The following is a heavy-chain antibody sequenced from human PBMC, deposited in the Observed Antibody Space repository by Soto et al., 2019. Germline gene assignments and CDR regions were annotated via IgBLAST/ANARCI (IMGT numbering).Heavy chain of an antibody. Sequence: GASVKVSCKASGYTFTSYYMHWVRQAPGQGLEWMGIINPSGGSTSYAQKFQGRVTMTRDTSTSTVYMELSSLRSEDTAVYYCARDYPGRVATSYFDYWGQGTLVTVSS. J-gene: IGHJ4*02. CDR1: GYTFTSYY. CDR3: ARDYPGRVATSYFDY. D-gene: IGHD5-12*01. CDR2: INPSGGST. V-gene: IGHV1-46*01.